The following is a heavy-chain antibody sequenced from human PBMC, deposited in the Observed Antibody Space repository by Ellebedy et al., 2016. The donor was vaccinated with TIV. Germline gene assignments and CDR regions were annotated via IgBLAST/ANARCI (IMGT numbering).Heavy chain of an antibody. J-gene: IGHJ6*02. D-gene: IGHD6-13*01. CDR2: IWYDGGNK. CDR3: ARDLPIAAPVDYTMDV. V-gene: IGHV3-33*01. Sequence: PGGSLRLSCAASGFTFSSYGMHWVLQAPGEGLEWVAVIWYDGGNKCYADSVRGRFTISRDNSKNTLYLQMNNVRAEDTAVYYCARDLPIAAPVDYTMDVWGQGTTVTVSS. CDR1: GFTFSSYG.